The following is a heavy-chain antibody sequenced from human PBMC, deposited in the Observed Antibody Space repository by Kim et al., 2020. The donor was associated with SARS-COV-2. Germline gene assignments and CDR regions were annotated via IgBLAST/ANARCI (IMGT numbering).Heavy chain of an antibody. J-gene: IGHJ4*02. D-gene: IGHD3-22*01. Sequence: QKYQGRATQPKDTSTSTVYMELSSLRSEDTAVYYCARDGDDSSGYYYFDYWGQGTLVTVSS. V-gene: IGHV1-46*01. CDR3: ARDGDDSSGYYYFDY.